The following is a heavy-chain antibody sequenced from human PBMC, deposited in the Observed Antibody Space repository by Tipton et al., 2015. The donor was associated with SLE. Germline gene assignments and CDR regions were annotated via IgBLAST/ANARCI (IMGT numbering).Heavy chain of an antibody. J-gene: IGHJ4*02. CDR1: GYTFTSYG. V-gene: IGHV1-18*01. D-gene: IGHD5-12*01. CDR3: ARANPFYSGYDFDY. CDR2: ISTYNGNT. Sequence: QSGPEVKKPGASVKVSCKAPGYTFTSYGISWVRQAPGQGLEWMGWISTYNGNTNYAQKLQGRVTMTTDTSTSTASMDLRSLRSDDTAVYYCARANPFYSGYDFDYWGQGTLVTVSS.